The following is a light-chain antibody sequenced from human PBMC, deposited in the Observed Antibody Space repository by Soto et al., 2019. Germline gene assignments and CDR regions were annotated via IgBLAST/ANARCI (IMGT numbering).Light chain of an antibody. CDR1: NSDIGGYDY. CDR3: SSYTSSITVV. J-gene: IGLJ2*01. V-gene: IGLV2-14*03. CDR2: DVS. Sequence: QSVLTQPASVSGSPGQSIPISCTGTNSDIGGYDYVSWYQQYPGKAPKLMIYDVSNRPSGVSDRFSGSKSGNTASLTISGLQTEDEADYYCSSYTSSITVVFGGGTKVTVL.